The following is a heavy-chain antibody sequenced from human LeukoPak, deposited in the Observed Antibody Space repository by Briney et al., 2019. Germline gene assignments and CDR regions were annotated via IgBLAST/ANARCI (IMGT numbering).Heavy chain of an antibody. V-gene: IGHV3-7*01. J-gene: IGHJ4*02. CDR3: ARVKGSGTIFDY. D-gene: IGHD3-10*01. Sequence: GGSLRLSCAASGFTFSSYWMSWVRQAPGKGLEWAANIKQDGSETYYVDSVKGRFTISRDNAKNSLYLQMNSLRAEDTAVYYCARVKGSGTIFDYWGQGTLVTVSS. CDR1: GFTFSSYW. CDR2: IKQDGSET.